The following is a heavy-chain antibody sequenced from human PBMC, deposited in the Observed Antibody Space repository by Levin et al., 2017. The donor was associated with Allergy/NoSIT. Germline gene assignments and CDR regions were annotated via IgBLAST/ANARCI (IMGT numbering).Heavy chain of an antibody. D-gene: IGHD6-19*01. CDR3: AKPGGQWLPPHGWYYFDY. V-gene: IGHV3-23*01. J-gene: IGHJ4*02. Sequence: GSLRLSCAASGFTFSSYAMSWVRQAPGKGLEWVSAISGSGGSTYYADSVKGRFTISRDNSKNTLYLQMNSLRAEDTAVYYCAKPGGQWLPPHGWYYFDYWGQGTLVTVSS. CDR2: ISGSGGST. CDR1: GFTFSSYA.